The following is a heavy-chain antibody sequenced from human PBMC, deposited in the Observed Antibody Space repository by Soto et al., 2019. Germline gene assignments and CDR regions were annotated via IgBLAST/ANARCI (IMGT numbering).Heavy chain of an antibody. CDR1: GYIFSSNC. CDR3: ARDVSGPGATYVMDV. V-gene: IGHV1-46*01. J-gene: IGHJ6*02. D-gene: IGHD2-2*01. Sequence: ASVKVSCKASGYIFSSNCIYWVRQAPGQGLQWMGIINPGGGRTAYAQKCQGRVTLTRDMSTSTVYMELTSLTYDDTAVYYCARDVSGPGATYVMDVWGQGTTVTVSS. CDR2: INPGGGRT.